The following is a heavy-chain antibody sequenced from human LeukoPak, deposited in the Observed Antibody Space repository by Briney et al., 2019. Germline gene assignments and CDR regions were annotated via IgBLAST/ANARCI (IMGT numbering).Heavy chain of an antibody. CDR1: GFTFSSYC. CDR2: IRYDGNNK. J-gene: IGHJ3*02. V-gene: IGHV3-30*02. D-gene: IGHD1-26*01. Sequence: PGGSLRLSCAAPGFTFSSYCMHWVRQAPGKGLEWVTFIRYDGNNKYFADSVKGRFTISRDNSKNTLYLQMNGLRAEDTAVYYCAKNNLVGATVEAFDIWGQGTMVTVSS. CDR3: AKNNLVGATVEAFDI.